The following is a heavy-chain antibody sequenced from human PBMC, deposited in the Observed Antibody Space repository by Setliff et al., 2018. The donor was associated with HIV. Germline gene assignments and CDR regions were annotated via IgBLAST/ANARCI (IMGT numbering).Heavy chain of an antibody. Sequence: SSETLSLTCTVPGGSITTTDYYWGWIRRPPGKGLEWIGSVYYSGTIYYSPSLRSRIVISVDTSKNQFSLKLSAVTAADTGLYYCARRGGIAVSGRGVTRAFDMWGQGTLVTVSS. D-gene: IGHD6-19*01. J-gene: IGHJ3*02. CDR3: ARRGGIAVSGRGVTRAFDM. CDR1: GGSITTTDYY. V-gene: IGHV4-39*01. CDR2: VYYSGTI.